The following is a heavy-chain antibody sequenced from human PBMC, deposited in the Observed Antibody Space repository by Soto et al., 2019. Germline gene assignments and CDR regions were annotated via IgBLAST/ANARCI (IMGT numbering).Heavy chain of an antibody. CDR3: ARVRDSSGWYPNFDY. Sequence: PGGSLRLSCAASGFTFSSYAMHWVRQAPGKGLEWVAVISYDGSNKNYADSVQGRFTISRDNSKNTLYLQMNSLRAEDTAVYYCARVRDSSGWYPNFDYWGQGTLVTVSS. CDR1: GFTFSSYA. D-gene: IGHD6-19*01. V-gene: IGHV3-30-3*01. CDR2: ISYDGSNK. J-gene: IGHJ4*02.